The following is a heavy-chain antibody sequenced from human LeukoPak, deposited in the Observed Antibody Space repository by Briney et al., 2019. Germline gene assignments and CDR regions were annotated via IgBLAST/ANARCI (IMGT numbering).Heavy chain of an antibody. CDR1: GGSISGYY. V-gene: IGHV4-59*08. Sequence: SETLSLTCTVSGGSISGYYWSWIRQSPVKRVEWIAYISFTGNTNYNPSLKSRVTISLDTSKTHFSLTLSSLTAADTAVYYCARSPPGWYYDNSGQYYFDAWGQGALVTVSS. D-gene: IGHD3-22*01. J-gene: IGHJ4*02. CDR2: ISFTGNT. CDR3: ARSPPGWYYDNSGQYYFDA.